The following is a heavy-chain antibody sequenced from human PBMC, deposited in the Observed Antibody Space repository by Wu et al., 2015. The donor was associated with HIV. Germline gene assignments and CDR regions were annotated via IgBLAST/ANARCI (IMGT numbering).Heavy chain of an antibody. Sequence: QVQLVQSGAEVKKPGASVKVSCKASGYTFTSYGISWVRQAPGQGLEWMGWISAYNGNTNYAQKLQGRVTMTTDTSTSTAYMELRSLRSDDTAVYYCAREITMVIDSHRGDYNWLDPWGQGTLVTVSS. CDR1: GYTFTSYG. CDR2: ISAYNGNT. J-gene: IGHJ5*02. D-gene: IGHD3-10*01. CDR3: AREITMVIDSHRGDYNWLDP. V-gene: IGHV1-18*01.